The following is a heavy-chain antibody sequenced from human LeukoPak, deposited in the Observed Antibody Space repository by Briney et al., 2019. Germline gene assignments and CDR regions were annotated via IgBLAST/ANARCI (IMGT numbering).Heavy chain of an antibody. CDR1: GFTFDDYA. CDR2: ISWNSGSI. D-gene: IGHD6-19*01. V-gene: IGHV3-9*01. J-gene: IGHJ4*02. CDR3: AKFSGWYDY. Sequence: GESLRLSCVASGFTFDDYAMHWVRQAPGKGLEWVSGISWNSGSIGYADSVKGRFTISRDNAKNSLYLQMNSLRAEDTALYYCAKFSGWYDYWGQGTLVTVSS.